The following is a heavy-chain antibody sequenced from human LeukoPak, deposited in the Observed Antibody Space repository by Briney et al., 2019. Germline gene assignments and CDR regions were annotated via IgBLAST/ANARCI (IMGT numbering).Heavy chain of an antibody. CDR3: ARRAIMIAAVGMWTYWFDP. CDR2: ISSSGSTI. J-gene: IGHJ5*02. V-gene: IGHV3-48*03. D-gene: IGHD6-25*01. Sequence: PGGSLRLSCAASGFTFSSYEMNWVRQAPGKGLEWVSYISSSGSTIYYADSVKGRFTISRDNAKNSLYLQMNSLRAEDTAVYYCARRAIMIAAVGMWTYWFDPWGQGTLVTVSS. CDR1: GFTFSSYE.